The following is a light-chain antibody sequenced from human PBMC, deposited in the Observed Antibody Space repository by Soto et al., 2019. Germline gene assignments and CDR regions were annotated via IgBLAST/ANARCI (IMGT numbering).Light chain of an antibody. CDR1: QSVSSSY. Sequence: PSPETLSLSPGGRAPLSCRSSQSVSSSYLAWYQQKPGQAPRLLIYGASTRATGIPARFSGSGSGTEFTLTISSLQSEDFAVYYCQQYNNWPRTFGQGTKVDI. J-gene: IGKJ1*01. CDR3: QQYNNWPRT. V-gene: IGKV3-15*01. CDR2: GAS.